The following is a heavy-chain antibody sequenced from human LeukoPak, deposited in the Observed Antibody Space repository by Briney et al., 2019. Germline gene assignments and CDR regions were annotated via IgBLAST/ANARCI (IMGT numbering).Heavy chain of an antibody. J-gene: IGHJ5*02. CDR2: IYHSGST. D-gene: IGHD6-19*01. V-gene: IGHV4-4*02. CDR1: GGSISSSNW. CDR3: ARHSSLSSGWYP. Sequence: SETLSLTCAVSGGSISSSNWWSWVRQPPGKGLEWIGEIYHSGSTNYNPSLKSRLTISVATSKNQFSLKLDSVTAADTAVFYCARHSSLSSGWYPWGQGTLVTVSS.